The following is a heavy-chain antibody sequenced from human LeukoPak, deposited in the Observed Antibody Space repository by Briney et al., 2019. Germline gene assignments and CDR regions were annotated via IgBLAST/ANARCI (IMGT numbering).Heavy chain of an antibody. V-gene: IGHV5-51*01. CDR1: GYRFSNYW. CDR2: IYPGDSDT. J-gene: IGHJ5*02. Sequence: GESLKISCKGSGYRFSNYWIAWVRQMPGKGLEWMGIIYPGDSDTRYSPSFQGPVTISADKSISTASLQWSSLKASDPAMYYCARAYCSSTSCYLLDPWGQGTLVTVSS. D-gene: IGHD2-2*01. CDR3: ARAYCSSTSCYLLDP.